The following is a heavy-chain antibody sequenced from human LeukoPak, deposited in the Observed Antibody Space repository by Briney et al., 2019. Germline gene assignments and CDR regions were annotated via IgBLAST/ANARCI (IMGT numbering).Heavy chain of an antibody. V-gene: IGHV1-24*01. CDR3: ATVRDGTTYFDY. D-gene: IGHD1-1*01. CDR1: GYTLTELS. Sequence: GASVKVSCKVSGYTLTELSMHWVRQAPGKGLEWLGGFDPEDGKTTYARKFQGRVTVTEDSSTDTAYMELTSLRSEDTAVYYCATVRDGTTYFDYWGQGTLVTVSS. J-gene: IGHJ4*02. CDR2: FDPEDGKT.